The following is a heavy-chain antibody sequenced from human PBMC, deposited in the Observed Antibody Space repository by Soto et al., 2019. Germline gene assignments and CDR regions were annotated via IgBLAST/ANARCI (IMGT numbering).Heavy chain of an antibody. CDR1: GFTFSSYG. D-gene: IGHD3-3*01. Sequence: QVQLVESGGGVVQPGRSLRLSCAASGFTFSSYGMHWVRQAPGKGLEWVAVISYDGSNKYYADSVKGRFTISRDNSKNTLYLQMNSLRAEDTAVYYCAKGYDFWSATSGYWGQGTLVTVSS. CDR3: AKGYDFWSATSGY. V-gene: IGHV3-30*18. CDR2: ISYDGSNK. J-gene: IGHJ4*02.